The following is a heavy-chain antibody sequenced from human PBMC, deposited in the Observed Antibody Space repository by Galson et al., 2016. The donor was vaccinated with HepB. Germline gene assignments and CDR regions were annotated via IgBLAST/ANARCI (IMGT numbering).Heavy chain of an antibody. D-gene: IGHD6-6*01. V-gene: IGHV1-18*01. J-gene: IGHJ4*02. CDR1: GYTFTSRG. CDR2: ISAYDGHT. Sequence: SVKVSCQASGYTFTSRGISWVRQAPGQGLEWMGWISAYDGHTNYGQKLQDRLTMTTDTSTSTAYMELRSLISDDTAVYYCARDQAPPHGDYWGQGTLVTVSS. CDR3: ARDQAPPHGDY.